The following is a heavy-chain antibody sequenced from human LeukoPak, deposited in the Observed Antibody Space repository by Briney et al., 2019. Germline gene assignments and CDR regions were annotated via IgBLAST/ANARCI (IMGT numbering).Heavy chain of an antibody. D-gene: IGHD3-22*01. V-gene: IGHV1-2*02. CDR3: ARDGNYDSSGYYHGYDY. J-gene: IGHJ4*02. CDR1: GYTFTGYY. Sequence: ASVKVSCKASGYTFTGYYMHWVRQAPGQGLEWMGWINPNSGGTNYAQKFQGRVTMTRDTSISTAYMELSRLRSDDTAGYYCARDGNYDSSGYYHGYDYWGQGTLVTVSS. CDR2: INPNSGGT.